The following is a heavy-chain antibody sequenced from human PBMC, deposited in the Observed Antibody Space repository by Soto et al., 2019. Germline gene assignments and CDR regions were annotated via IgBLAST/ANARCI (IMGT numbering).Heavy chain of an antibody. Sequence: QVQLQESGPGLVKPSETLSLTCTVSGGSISSYYWSWIRQPPRKGLEWIGYIYYSGSTNYNPSLKSRVTISIDTSKNQFSLKLSSVTAADTAVYYCARDPGPNWGSPYWYFDLWGRGTLVTVSS. CDR1: GGSISSYY. CDR2: IYYSGST. D-gene: IGHD7-27*01. V-gene: IGHV4-59*01. CDR3: ARDPGPNWGSPYWYFDL. J-gene: IGHJ2*01.